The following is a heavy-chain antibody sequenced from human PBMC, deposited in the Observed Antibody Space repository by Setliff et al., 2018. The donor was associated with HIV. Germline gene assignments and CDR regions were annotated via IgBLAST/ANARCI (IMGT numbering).Heavy chain of an antibody. CDR2: ISPYSRIT. D-gene: IGHD3-10*01. CDR3: ARGRNYNSGMDV. CDR1: GYSFTSYG. V-gene: IGHV1-18*01. Sequence: ASVKVSCKASGYSFTSYGIGWVRQAPGQGLEWIGWISPYSRITNYAPKFRDRVTTTTETSTNTAYLEVRSLSSDDTAVYYCARGRNYNSGMDVWGQGTTVTVTS. J-gene: IGHJ6*02.